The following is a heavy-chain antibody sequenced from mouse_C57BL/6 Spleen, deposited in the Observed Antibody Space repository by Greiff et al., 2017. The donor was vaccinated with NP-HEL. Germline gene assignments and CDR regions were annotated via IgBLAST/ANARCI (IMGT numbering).Heavy chain of an antibody. D-gene: IGHD3-2*02. Sequence: VQLQESGAELVRPGASVTLSCKASGYTFTDYEMHWVKQTPVHGLEWIGAIDPETGGTAYNQKFKGKAILTADKYSSTAYMELRSRTSEDSAVYYCTRKAIYWGQGTTLTVSS. CDR1: GYTFTDYE. CDR2: IDPETGGT. CDR3: TRKAIY. V-gene: IGHV1-15*01. J-gene: IGHJ2*01.